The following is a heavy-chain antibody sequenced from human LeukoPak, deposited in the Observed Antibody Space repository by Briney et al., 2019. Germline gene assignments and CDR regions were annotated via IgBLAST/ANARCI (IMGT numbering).Heavy chain of an antibody. J-gene: IGHJ6*03. Sequence: GASVKVSCQASGGTFSSYAISWVGQAPGRGLEWMGGIIPMLGTENYPRKFQGRVASNAHESMRAADMEANELRYEGRAVYFCAKGSEKYCYYYMDVWGKVTTVT. CDR1: GGTFSSYA. CDR2: IIPMLGTE. CDR3: AKGSEKYCYYYMDV. V-gene: IGHV1-69*13.